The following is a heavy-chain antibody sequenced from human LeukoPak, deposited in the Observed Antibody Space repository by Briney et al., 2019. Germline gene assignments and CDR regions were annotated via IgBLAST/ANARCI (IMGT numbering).Heavy chain of an antibody. CDR3: ARIFSPTRGYYYYMDV. Sequence: PGGSLRLSCAASGFTFSSYWMSWVRQAPGKGLEWVANIKQDGSEKYYVDSVKGRFTISRDNAKNSLYLQMNSLRAEDTAVYYCARIFSPTRGYYYYMDVWGKGTTATVSS. J-gene: IGHJ6*03. CDR2: IKQDGSEK. D-gene: IGHD3-10*01. V-gene: IGHV3-7*01. CDR1: GFTFSSYW.